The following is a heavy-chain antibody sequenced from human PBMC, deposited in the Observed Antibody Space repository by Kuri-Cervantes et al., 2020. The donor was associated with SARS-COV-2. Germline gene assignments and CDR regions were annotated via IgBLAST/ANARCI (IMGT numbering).Heavy chain of an antibody. CDR1: GGSTSSYY. J-gene: IGHJ6*03. V-gene: IGHV4-59*01. CDR2: IDYSWST. Sequence: SCTVSGGSTSSYYWSWIRQPPGKGLEWIGYIDYSWSTNYNPSLKSRVTISVDTSKNQFSLKLSSVTDADTAVTYCARSGWYSRGVTYYHLDVWGKGTTVTVSS. D-gene: IGHD6-19*01. CDR3: ARSGWYSRGVTYYHLDV.